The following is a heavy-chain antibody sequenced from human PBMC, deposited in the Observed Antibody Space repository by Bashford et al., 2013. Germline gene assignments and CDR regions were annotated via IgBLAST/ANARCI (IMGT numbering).Heavy chain of an antibody. D-gene: IGHD6-13*01. J-gene: IGHJ5*01. CDR1: GGSISTYC. CDR2: ICDTEST. CDR3: ARGSSWFGS. Sequence: SSETLSLTCTVSGGSISTYCWSWIRQPPGKGLEWIGYICDTESTNYNPSLMSRLTISVDTSKKQLSLKLTSVTAADTAVYYCARGSSWFGSVGPGTLVTVSS. V-gene: IGHV4-59*01.